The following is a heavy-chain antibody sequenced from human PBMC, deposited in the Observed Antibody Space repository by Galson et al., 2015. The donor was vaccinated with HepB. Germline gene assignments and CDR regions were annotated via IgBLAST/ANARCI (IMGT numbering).Heavy chain of an antibody. CDR2: IKQDGSEK. CDR1: GFTFSSYW. CDR3: AREIGYSSGWFAAFDI. D-gene: IGHD6-19*01. Sequence: SLRLSCAASGFTFSSYWMSWVRQAPGKGLEWVANIKQDGSEKYYVDSVKGRFTISRDNAKNSLYLQMNSLRAEDTAVYYCAREIGYSSGWFAAFDIWGQGTMVTVSS. V-gene: IGHV3-7*03. J-gene: IGHJ3*02.